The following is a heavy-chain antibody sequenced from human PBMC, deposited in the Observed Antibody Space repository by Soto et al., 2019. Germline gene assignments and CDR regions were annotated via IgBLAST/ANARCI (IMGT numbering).Heavy chain of an antibody. CDR1: GGSFSGYY. CDR3: ARAHRITGTTDFDY. Sequence: SETLSLTCAFYGGSFSGYYWIWIRQPPGKGLEWIGEINHSGSTNYNPSLKSRVTISVDTSKNQFSLKLSSVTAADTAVYYCARAHRITGTTDFDYWGQGTLVTVSS. CDR2: INHSGST. J-gene: IGHJ4*02. D-gene: IGHD1-7*01. V-gene: IGHV4-34*01.